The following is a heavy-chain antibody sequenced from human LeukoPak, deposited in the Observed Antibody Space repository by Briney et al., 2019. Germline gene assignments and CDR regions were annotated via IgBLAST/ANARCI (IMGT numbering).Heavy chain of an antibody. V-gene: IGHV4-61*01. CDR2: IYYSGNT. CDR3: ARDNSAYYDFWSGYYYYGYWFDP. CDR1: GGSVNSGSYY. Sequence: PSETLSLTCTVSGGSVNSGSYYWSWIRQPPGKGLEWIGYIYYSGNTNYNPSLKSRVTISVDTSKNQFSLKLSSVTAADTAVYYCARDNSAYYDFWSGYYYYGYWFDPWGQGTLVTVSS. D-gene: IGHD3-3*01. J-gene: IGHJ5*02.